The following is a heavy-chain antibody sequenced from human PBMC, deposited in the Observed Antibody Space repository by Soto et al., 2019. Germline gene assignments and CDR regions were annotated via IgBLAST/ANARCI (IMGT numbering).Heavy chain of an antibody. CDR2: VYYSGST. CDR1: GGSIRIYY. J-gene: IGHJ4*02. D-gene: IGHD5-12*01. Sequence: SETLSLTCTISGGSIRIYYWSWIRQPPGKGLEWIGYVYYSGSTKYNPSLEGRVKMSVDTYKNQFTLRVNYVTAADTDVYYCAKSRRTDAPGYNLDFWGQGLLVPVS. V-gene: IGHV4-59*01. CDR3: AKSRRTDAPGYNLDF.